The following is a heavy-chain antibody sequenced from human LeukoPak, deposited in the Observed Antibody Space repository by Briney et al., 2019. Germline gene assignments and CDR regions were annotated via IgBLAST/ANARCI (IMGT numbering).Heavy chain of an antibody. CDR3: ARDSFEGGYYYYLDV. Sequence: SETLSFTCTVSGGSINSTDYYWSWIRQPAGKGPEWIGRIYSTGITKYNPSLKSRVIISVDTSKNQFSLKLNSVTATDTAVYYCARDSFEGGYYYYLDVWGKGTTVTVSS. J-gene: IGHJ6*03. V-gene: IGHV4-61*02. D-gene: IGHD3-16*01. CDR1: GGSINSTDYY. CDR2: IYSTGIT.